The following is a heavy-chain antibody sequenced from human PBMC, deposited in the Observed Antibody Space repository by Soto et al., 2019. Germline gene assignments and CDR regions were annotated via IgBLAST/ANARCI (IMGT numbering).Heavy chain of an antibody. CDR3: ARDREATLLIFDI. CDR1: GDILSSPA. J-gene: IGHJ3*02. D-gene: IGHD1-26*01. CDR2: IIVHYGTA. V-gene: IGHV1-69*01. Sequence: QMQLVQSGTEVKTPGSSVKVSCRASGDILSSPAVSWVRQAPGQGLEWMGGIIVHYGTANYAQKFQGRVTIAADESTRTAYLELNSLRPNDTAMYYCARDREATLLIFDIWGQGTMVIVSP.